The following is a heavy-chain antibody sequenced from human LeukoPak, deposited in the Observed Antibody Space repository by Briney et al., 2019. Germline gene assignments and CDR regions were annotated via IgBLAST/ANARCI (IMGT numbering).Heavy chain of an antibody. CDR2: ISSSGTYI. Sequence: GGSLRLSCAASGFSFSSYGMNWVRQAPEKGLEGVSRISSSGTYIDYRDSVKGRFTISRDNAESSLHLQMDSLRAEDTAVYYCARGLGYCSSSRCSRGYYMDVWGKGTPVTVFS. D-gene: IGHD2-15*01. V-gene: IGHV3-21*06. CDR3: ARGLGYCSSSRCSRGYYMDV. J-gene: IGHJ6*03. CDR1: GFSFSSYG.